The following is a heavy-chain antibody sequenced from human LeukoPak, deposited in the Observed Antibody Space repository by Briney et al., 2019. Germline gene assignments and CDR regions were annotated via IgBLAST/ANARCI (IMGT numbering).Heavy chain of an antibody. D-gene: IGHD1-26*01. V-gene: IGHV3-74*01. CDR1: GFTFSSYW. CDR3: ARSVSGSYGFFDY. CDR2: INSDGSST. Sequence: PGGSLRLSCAASGFTFSSYWMHWVRQAPGKGLVWVSRINSDGSSTSYADSVKGRFTISRDNAKNTLYLQMNSLRVEDTAVYYCARSVSGSYGFFDYWGQGTLVTVSS. J-gene: IGHJ4*02.